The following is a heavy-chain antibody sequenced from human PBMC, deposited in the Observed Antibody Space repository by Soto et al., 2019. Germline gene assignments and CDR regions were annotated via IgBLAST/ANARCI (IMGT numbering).Heavy chain of an antibody. CDR1: GFNVSRNY. J-gene: IGHJ3*02. D-gene: IGHD2-15*01. CDR2: IYNDGRT. CDR3: ASSTPIAMGDSFDI. Sequence: EVQVVESGGGLVQPGGSLRLSCAASGFNVSRNYMAWVRLAPGRGLEWVSFIYNDGRTADADSVKGRFIISKDHSKNTLSLQMNRLSGEDTAVYYCASSTPIAMGDSFDIWGQGTAVIVSS. V-gene: IGHV3-66*01.